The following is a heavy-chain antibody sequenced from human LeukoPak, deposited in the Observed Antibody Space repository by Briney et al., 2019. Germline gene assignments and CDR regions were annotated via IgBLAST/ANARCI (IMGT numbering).Heavy chain of an antibody. CDR1: GYTFTGYY. CDR3: ARDKGSTRSFYMDV. Sequence: ASVKVSCKASGYTFTGYYMHWVRQAPGQGLEWMGWNNPNSGGTNYAQKFQGRVTMTRDTSISTAYMELSRLRSDDTAVYYCARDKGSTRSFYMDVWGKGTTVTVSS. CDR2: NNPNSGGT. J-gene: IGHJ6*03. V-gene: IGHV1-2*02. D-gene: IGHD2-2*01.